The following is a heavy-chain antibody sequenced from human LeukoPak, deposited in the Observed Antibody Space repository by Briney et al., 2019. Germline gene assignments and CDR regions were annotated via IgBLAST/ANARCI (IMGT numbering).Heavy chain of an antibody. J-gene: IGHJ4*02. D-gene: IGHD3-3*01. CDR2: IFYNGNT. Sequence: SETLSLTCSVSGAIIKREGFNWDWIRQPPGKGLEYIGSIFYNGNTYYNPSLESRVTISVDTSKNPFSLNMSSVTAADKAVYYCTRRPKEPGFWSGYVDSWGQGTLVTVSS. CDR1: GAIIKREGFN. V-gene: IGHV4-39*01. CDR3: TRRPKEPGFWSGYVDS.